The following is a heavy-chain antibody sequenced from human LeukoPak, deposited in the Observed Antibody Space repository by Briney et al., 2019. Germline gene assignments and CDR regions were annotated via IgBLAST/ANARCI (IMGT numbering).Heavy chain of an antibody. CDR2: ISSSGSLI. CDR3: ARDGWEQLQHYFDY. Sequence: GGSLRLSCAASGFTFSSAEMNWVRQAPGKGLEWVSYISSSGSLIYYADSVKGRFTISRDNAKNSLYLQMNSLRAEDTAVYYCARDGWEQLQHYFDYWGKGTLVTVSS. V-gene: IGHV3-48*03. CDR1: GFTFSSAE. D-gene: IGHD1-26*01. J-gene: IGHJ4*02.